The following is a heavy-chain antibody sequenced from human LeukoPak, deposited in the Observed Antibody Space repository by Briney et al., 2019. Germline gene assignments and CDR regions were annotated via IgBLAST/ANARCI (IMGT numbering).Heavy chain of an antibody. CDR2: IRYDGSNK. CDR3: AKDLGFGELNWFDP. CDR1: GFTFSSYG. J-gene: IGHJ5*02. V-gene: IGHV3-30*02. Sequence: GGSLRLSCAASGFTFSSYGMHWVRQAPGKGLEWVAFIRYDGSNKYYADSVKGRFTISRDNSKNTLYLQMNSLRAEDTAVYYCAKDLGFGELNWFDPWGQGTLVTVSS. D-gene: IGHD3-10*01.